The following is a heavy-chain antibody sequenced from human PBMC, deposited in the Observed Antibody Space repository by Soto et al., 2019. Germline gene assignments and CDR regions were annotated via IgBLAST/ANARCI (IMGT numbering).Heavy chain of an antibody. CDR3: AKEAAAERVYFDS. D-gene: IGHD2-2*01. J-gene: IGHJ4*01. Sequence: GGSLRLSCAASGFTLTSYAMSWVRQAPGKGLEWVSAIIGNGFDTYYADSVKGRFTISRDSSQNTLYLHINSLRGDDTAVYFCAKEAAAERVYFDSWGQEPWSPSPQ. V-gene: IGHV3-23*01. CDR2: IIGNGFDT. CDR1: GFTLTSYA.